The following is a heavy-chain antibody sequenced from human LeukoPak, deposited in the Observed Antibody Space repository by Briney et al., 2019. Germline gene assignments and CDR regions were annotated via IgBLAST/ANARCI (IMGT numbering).Heavy chain of an antibody. CDR1: AGSISSNSYY. CDR3: ARNKYYYGSGNYGVPNWFDP. CDR2: IYYSGST. J-gene: IGHJ5*02. Sequence: SETLSLTCTVSAGSISSNSYYWGWIRQPPGNGLQWIGSIYYSGSTYYNPSLKSRVTISVDTSKNQFSLKLNSVTAADTAVYYCARNKYYYGSGNYGVPNWFDPWGQGTLVTVSS. V-gene: IGHV4-39*01. D-gene: IGHD3-10*01.